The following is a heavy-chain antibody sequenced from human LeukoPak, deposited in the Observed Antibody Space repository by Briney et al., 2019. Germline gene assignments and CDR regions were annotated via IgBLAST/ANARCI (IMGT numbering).Heavy chain of an antibody. D-gene: IGHD6-13*01. CDR1: GYTFTGYY. CDR3: ARTREYSSSWYFPPFDP. V-gene: IGHV1-2*02. CDR2: INPNSGRT. Sequence: ASVKVSCKASGYTFTGYYMNWVRQAPGQGLEWMGWINPNSGRTNYAQNFQGRVTMTRDPSISTAYMELSGLTSNDTAVYYCARTREYSSSWYFPPFDPWGQGTLVTVFS. J-gene: IGHJ5*02.